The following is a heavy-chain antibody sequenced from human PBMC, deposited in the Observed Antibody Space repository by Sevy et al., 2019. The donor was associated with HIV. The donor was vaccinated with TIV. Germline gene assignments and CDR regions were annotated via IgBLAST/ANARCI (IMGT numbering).Heavy chain of an antibody. V-gene: IGHV4-59*01. CDR3: ASDPTTRPRVLDY. CDR1: GGSISSYF. J-gene: IGHJ4*02. Sequence: SETLSLTCSVSGGSISSYFWTWVRQSPGKGLEWIGNIYFTGNTDYSPSLKSRVTLSLDTSKSQFSLTLKSVTAADTAIYFCASDPTTRPRVLDYWGQGTLVTVSS. D-gene: IGHD1-1*01. CDR2: IYFTGNT.